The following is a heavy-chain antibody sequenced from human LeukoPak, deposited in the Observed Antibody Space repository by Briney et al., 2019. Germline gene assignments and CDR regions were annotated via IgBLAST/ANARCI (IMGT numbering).Heavy chain of an antibody. CDR1: GFTFSSYE. V-gene: IGHV3-48*03. J-gene: IGHJ3*02. Sequence: PGGSLRLSCAASGFTFSSYEVNWVRQAPGKGLEWVSYISSSGSTIYYAASVKGRFTISRDNAQKSVYLHMNSLRDEDTATYYCARLGERTTMIRGVIVEAFDIWGQGTMVTVSS. CDR3: ARLGERTTMIRGVIVEAFDI. D-gene: IGHD3-10*01. CDR2: ISSSGSTI.